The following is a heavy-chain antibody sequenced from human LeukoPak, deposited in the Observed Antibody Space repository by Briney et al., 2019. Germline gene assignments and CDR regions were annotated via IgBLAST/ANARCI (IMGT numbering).Heavy chain of an antibody. CDR1: GGSISSSSYY. J-gene: IGHJ6*03. Sequence: ASETLSLTCTVSGGSISSSSYYWGWIRQPPGKGLEWIGSIYYSGSTYYNPSLKSRVTIFVDTSKNQFSLKLSSVTAADTAVYYCARRLYCSSTSCSTIYYMDVWGKGTTVTVSS. CDR3: ARRLYCSSTSCSTIYYMDV. CDR2: IYYSGST. D-gene: IGHD2-2*01. V-gene: IGHV4-39*01.